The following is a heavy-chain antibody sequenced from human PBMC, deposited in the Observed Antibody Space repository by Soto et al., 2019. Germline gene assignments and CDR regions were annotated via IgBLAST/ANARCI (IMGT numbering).Heavy chain of an antibody. V-gene: IGHV1-69*13. J-gene: IGHJ6*02. CDR2: IIPIFGTA. Sequence: SVKVSCKASGGTFSSYAISWVRQAPGQGLEWMGGIIPIFGTANYAQKFQGRVTITADESTSTAYMELSSLRPEDTAVYYCARVDGYYYYYGMDVWGQGTTVTVS. CDR3: ARVDGYYYYYGMDV. CDR1: GGTFSSYA.